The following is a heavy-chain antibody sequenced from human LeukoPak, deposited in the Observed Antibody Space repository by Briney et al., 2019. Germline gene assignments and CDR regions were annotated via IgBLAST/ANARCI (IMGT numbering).Heavy chain of an antibody. J-gene: IGHJ4*02. CDR2: INHSGST. D-gene: IGHD6-6*01. Sequence: PSETLSLTCAVYGGSFSGYYWSWIRQPPGEGLEWIGEINHSGSTNYNPSLKSRVTISVDTSKNQFSLKLSSVTAADTAVYYCSIAARWVDYWGQGTLVTVSS. CDR1: GGSFSGYY. V-gene: IGHV4-34*01. CDR3: SIAARWVDY.